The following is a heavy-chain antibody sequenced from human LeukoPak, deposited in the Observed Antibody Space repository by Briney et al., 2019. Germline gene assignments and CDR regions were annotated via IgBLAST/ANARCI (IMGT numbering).Heavy chain of an antibody. D-gene: IGHD6-13*01. CDR2: IWYDGSNK. Sequence: PGRSLRLSCAASGFTFSSYGMHWVRQAPGKGLEWVAVIWYDGSNKYYADSVKGRFTISRHNSKNTLYLQMNSLRAEDTAVYYCARDGIAAAGFDYWGQGTLVTVSS. V-gene: IGHV3-33*01. J-gene: IGHJ4*02. CDR1: GFTFSSYG. CDR3: ARDGIAAAGFDY.